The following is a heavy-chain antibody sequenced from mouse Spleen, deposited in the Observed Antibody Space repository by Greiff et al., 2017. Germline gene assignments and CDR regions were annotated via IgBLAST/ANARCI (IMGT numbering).Heavy chain of an antibody. D-gene: IGHD1-1*01. J-gene: IGHJ4*01. CDR1: GYTFTSYY. Sequence: VKLMESGPELVKPGASVRISCKASGYTFTSYYIHWVKQRPGQGLEWIGWIYPGNVNTKYNEKFKGKATLTADKSSSTAYMQLSSLTSEDSAVYFCARSDGGSMDYWGQGTSVTVSS. CDR2: IYPGNVNT. CDR3: ARSDGGSMDY. V-gene: IGHV1S56*01.